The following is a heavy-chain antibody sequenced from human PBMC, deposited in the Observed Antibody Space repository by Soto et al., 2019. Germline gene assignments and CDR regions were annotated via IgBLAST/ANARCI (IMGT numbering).Heavy chain of an antibody. D-gene: IGHD6-19*01. Sequence: EVQLVESGGGLVQPGRSLRLSCAASGFTFDDYAMHWVRQAPGKGLEWVSGNSWNSGSIGYADSVKGRFTISRDNAKNSLYRQMSSLRAEDTALYYCAKYEGRELWRRYFALWGRGTLVTVSS. CDR1: GFTFDDYA. J-gene: IGHJ2*01. V-gene: IGHV3-9*01. CDR3: AKYEGRELWRRYFAL. CDR2: NSWNSGSI.